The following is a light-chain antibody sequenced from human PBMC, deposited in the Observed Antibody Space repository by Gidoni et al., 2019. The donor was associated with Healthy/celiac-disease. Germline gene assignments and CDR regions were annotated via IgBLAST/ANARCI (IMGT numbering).Light chain of an antibody. V-gene: IGKV1-39*01. Sequence: DIQMTQSPSSLSASVGDRVTVTCRASQSISSYLNWYQQKPGKAPTLLIYAASSLQSGVPSRFSGSGSGTECTLTISRLQPEDFATYYCQQSYSTPRTFGQGTKVEIK. J-gene: IGKJ1*01. CDR2: AAS. CDR3: QQSYSTPRT. CDR1: QSISSY.